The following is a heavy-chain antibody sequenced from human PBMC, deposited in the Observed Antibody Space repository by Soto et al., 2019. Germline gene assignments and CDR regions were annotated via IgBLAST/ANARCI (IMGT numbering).Heavy chain of an antibody. D-gene: IGHD2-2*01. CDR3: AGRCDSTSCLAHFDY. CDR2: IIPIFGTA. J-gene: IGHJ4*02. Sequence: SVKVSCKASGGTFNNYVINWVRQAPGQGLEWMGGIIPIFGTANYAQKFQGRVTITADKSTSTAYMELNSLRSEDTAVYYCAGRCDSTSCLAHFDYWGQGTLVTVSS. CDR1: GGTFNNYV. V-gene: IGHV1-69*06.